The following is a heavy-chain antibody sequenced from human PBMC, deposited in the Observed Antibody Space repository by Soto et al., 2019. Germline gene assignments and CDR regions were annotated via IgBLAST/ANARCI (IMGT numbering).Heavy chain of an antibody. CDR2: IYRSGTT. V-gene: IGHV4-38-2*01. CDR3: ARMVGIGGRRRWFDP. D-gene: IGHD6-6*01. CDR1: NFSISSGYY. J-gene: IGHJ5*02. Sequence: KLSETLSLTCVASNFSISSGYYWGWIRQSPGKGLEWIASIYRSGTTSYNPSLKSRVTISVDPSKNQFSLMLTAVTAADTAVYYCARMVGIGGRRRWFDPWGQGTLVTVSS.